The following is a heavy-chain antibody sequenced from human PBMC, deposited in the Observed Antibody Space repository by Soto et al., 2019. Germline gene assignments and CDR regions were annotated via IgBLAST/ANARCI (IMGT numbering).Heavy chain of an antibody. CDR3: ARVKDIVVVVGLGYYGMDV. CDR1: GGTFSSYA. D-gene: IGHD2-15*01. J-gene: IGHJ6*02. CDR2: IIPIFGTA. V-gene: IGHV1-69*01. Sequence: QVQLVQSGAEVKKPGSSVKVSCKASGGTFSSYAISWVRQAPGQGLEWMGGIIPIFGTANYAQKFQARVTVTADESTSTAYMELSSLRSEDTAVYYCARVKDIVVVVGLGYYGMDVWGQGTTVTASS.